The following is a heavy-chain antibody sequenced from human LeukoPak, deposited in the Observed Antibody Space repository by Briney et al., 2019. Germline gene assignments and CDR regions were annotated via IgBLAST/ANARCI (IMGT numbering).Heavy chain of an antibody. CDR3: AGGPFWRGQNGFDY. Sequence: PSETLSLTCAVYGGSFSGYYWSWIRQPPGKGLEWIGEINHSGSTNYNPSLKSRVTISVDTSKNQFSLKLSSVTAADTAVYYCAGGPFWRGQNGFDYWGQGTLVTVSS. D-gene: IGHD3-3*01. V-gene: IGHV4-34*01. J-gene: IGHJ4*02. CDR2: INHSGST. CDR1: GGSFSGYY.